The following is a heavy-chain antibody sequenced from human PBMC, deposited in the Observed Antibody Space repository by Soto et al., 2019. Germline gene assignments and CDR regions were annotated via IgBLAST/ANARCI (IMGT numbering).Heavy chain of an antibody. V-gene: IGHV3-66*01. CDR1: GFTVSSNY. Sequence: EVQLVESGGGLVQPGGSLRLSCAASGFTVSSNYMSWVRQAPGKGLEWVSVIYSGGSTYYADSVKGRFTISRDNSKNTLYLQMNSLRADDTAVYYCARGITTHYYYYGMDVWGQGTTVTVSS. CDR3: ARGITTHYYYYGMDV. CDR2: IYSGGST. J-gene: IGHJ6*02. D-gene: IGHD3-3*01.